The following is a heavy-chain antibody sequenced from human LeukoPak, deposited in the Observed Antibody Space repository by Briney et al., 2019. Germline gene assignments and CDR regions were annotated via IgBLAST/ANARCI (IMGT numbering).Heavy chain of an antibody. Sequence: SETLSLTCTVSGGSISSYYWSWIRQPPGKGLEWIGYIYHSGSTYYNPSLKSRVTISVDRSKNQFSLKLSSVTAADTAVYYCARNRPRQALDYWGQGTLVTVSS. CDR3: ARNRPRQALDY. CDR2: IYHSGST. CDR1: GGSISSYY. J-gene: IGHJ4*02. V-gene: IGHV4-59*12.